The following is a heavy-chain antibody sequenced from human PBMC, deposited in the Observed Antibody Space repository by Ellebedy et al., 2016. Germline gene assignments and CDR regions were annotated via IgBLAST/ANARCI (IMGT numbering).Heavy chain of an antibody. CDR1: GYTFTSYD. CDR2: MNPNSGNT. V-gene: IGHV1-8*01. Sequence: ASVKVSCKASGYTFTSYDINWVRQATGQGLEWMGWMNPNSGNTGYAQKFQGRVTMIRNTSISTAYMELSSLRSEDTAVYYCARVARRHYYGSGSFPLGYWGQGTLVTVSS. J-gene: IGHJ4*02. D-gene: IGHD3-10*01. CDR3: ARVARRHYYGSGSFPLGY.